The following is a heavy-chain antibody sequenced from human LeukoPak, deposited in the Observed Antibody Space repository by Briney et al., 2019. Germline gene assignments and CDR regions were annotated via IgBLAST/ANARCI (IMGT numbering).Heavy chain of an antibody. V-gene: IGHV3-23*01. CDR2: ISGSGGST. D-gene: IGHD6-19*01. Sequence: PGGSPRLSCAASGFTFSSYAMSWVRQAPGKGLEWVSAISGSGGSTYYADSVKGRFTISRDNSKNTLYLQMNSLRAEDTAVYYCAKDVSSGCRGCYFDYWGQGTLVTVSS. CDR1: GFTFSSYA. CDR3: AKDVSSGCRGCYFDY. J-gene: IGHJ4*02.